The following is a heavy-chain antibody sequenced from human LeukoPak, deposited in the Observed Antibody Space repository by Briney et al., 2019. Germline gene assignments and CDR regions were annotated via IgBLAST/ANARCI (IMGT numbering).Heavy chain of an antibody. CDR1: GFTFSSYD. V-gene: IGHV3-21*01. D-gene: IGHD2-2*01. CDR3: ARADCSSSTCYLRRSWFDP. Sequence: GGSLRLSCAASGFTFSSYDMNWVRQAPGKGLEWVSSISTSSRYIYYTDSVRGRFTISRDDAKSSLYLQMNSLRAEDTAVYYCARADCSSSTCYLRRSWFDPWGQGTLVTVSS. J-gene: IGHJ5*02. CDR2: ISTSSRYI.